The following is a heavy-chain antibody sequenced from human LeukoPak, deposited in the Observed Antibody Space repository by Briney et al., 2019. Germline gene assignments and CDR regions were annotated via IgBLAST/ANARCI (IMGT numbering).Heavy chain of an antibody. CDR1: GYSFTSYW. CDR2: IYPGDSDT. J-gene: IGHJ3*02. CDR3: ATAPSRLAFDX. V-gene: IGHV5-51*01. Sequence: GEPLKISCKGSGYSFTSYWIGWVRQMPGKGLEWMGIIYPGDSDTRYSPSFQGQVTISADKSISTAYLQWSSLEASDTAMYYCATAPSRLAFDXXXQGTXVTVSS.